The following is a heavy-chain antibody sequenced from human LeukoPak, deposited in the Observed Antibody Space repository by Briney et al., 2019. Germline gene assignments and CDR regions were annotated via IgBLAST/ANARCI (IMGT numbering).Heavy chain of an antibody. CDR1: GFTFSSYW. Sequence: GGSLRLSCAASGFTFSSYWMYWVRQAPGKGLVWVSGINWNSGSIGYADSVKGRFTISRDNAKNSLYLQMNSLRAEDTALYYCAKGRLSGTTFFDYWGQGTLVTVSS. D-gene: IGHD1-7*01. J-gene: IGHJ4*02. CDR2: INWNSGSI. V-gene: IGHV3-9*01. CDR3: AKGRLSGTTFFDY.